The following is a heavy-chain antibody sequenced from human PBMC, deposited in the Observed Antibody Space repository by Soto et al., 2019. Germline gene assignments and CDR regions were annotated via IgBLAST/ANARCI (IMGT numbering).Heavy chain of an antibody. J-gene: IGHJ6*02. Sequence: EVQLLESGGGLVQPGGSLRLSCAASGFTFSSYAMSWVRQAPGKGLEWVSAISGSGGSTYYADSVKGRFTISRDNSKNTLYLQMNSLRAEDTAVYYCAKATHDYRNKKWGYYYYYGMDVWGQGTTVTVSS. CDR1: GFTFSSYA. CDR2: ISGSGGST. D-gene: IGHD4-4*01. V-gene: IGHV3-23*01. CDR3: AKATHDYRNKKWGYYYYYGMDV.